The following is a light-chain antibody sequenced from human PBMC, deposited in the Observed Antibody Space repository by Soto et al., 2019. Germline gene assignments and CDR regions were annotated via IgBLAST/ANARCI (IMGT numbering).Light chain of an antibody. V-gene: IGKV3-15*01. CDR1: QSVSSN. Sequence: IVMPQSPATLSVSPGERATLSCRASQSVSSNLAWYQQKPGQAPRLLIYGASTRATGIPARFSGSGSGTEFTLTISSLQSEDFAVYYCQQYNNWPDTFGQGTRLEI. CDR3: QQYNNWPDT. CDR2: GAS. J-gene: IGKJ5*01.